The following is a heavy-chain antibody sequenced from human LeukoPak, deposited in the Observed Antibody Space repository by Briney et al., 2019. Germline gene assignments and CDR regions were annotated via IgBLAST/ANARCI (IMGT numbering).Heavy chain of an antibody. CDR2: INHSGST. V-gene: IGHV4-34*01. CDR3: ARADCSSTSCYEAEYFQR. Sequence: PSETLSLTCAVYGGSFSGYYWSWIRQPPGKGLEWIGEINHSGSTNYNPSLKSRVTISVDTSKNQFSLKLSSVTAADTAVYYCARADCSSTSCYEAEYFQRWGQGTLVTVSS. CDR1: GGSFSGYY. D-gene: IGHD2-2*01. J-gene: IGHJ1*01.